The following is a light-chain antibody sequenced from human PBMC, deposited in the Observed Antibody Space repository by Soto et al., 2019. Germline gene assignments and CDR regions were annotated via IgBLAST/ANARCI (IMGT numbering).Light chain of an antibody. CDR1: SSDVGGYNF. Sequence: QSALTQPPSASGSPGQSVTISCTGTSSDVGGYNFVSWYQQHPGKAPKLLIYEVSERPSGVPDRFSGSKSGNTASLTVSGLQAEYEADYHCSSFAGYNNYVVFGGGTKLTVL. V-gene: IGLV2-8*01. J-gene: IGLJ2*01. CDR3: SSFAGYNNYVV. CDR2: EVS.